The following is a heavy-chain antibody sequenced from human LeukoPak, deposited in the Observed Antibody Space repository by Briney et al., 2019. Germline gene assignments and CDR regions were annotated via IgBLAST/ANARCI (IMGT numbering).Heavy chain of an antibody. CDR2: IIPIFGTA. J-gene: IGHJ4*02. CDR3: ARGVGPSGYDLSY. CDR1: GGTFSSYA. V-gene: IGHV1-69*13. D-gene: IGHD5-12*01. Sequence: SVKVSCKASGGTFSSYAISWVRQAPGQGLEWMGGIIPIFGTANYAQKFQGRVTITADESTSTAYMEPSSLRSEDTAVYYCARGVGPSGYDLSYWGQGTLVTVSS.